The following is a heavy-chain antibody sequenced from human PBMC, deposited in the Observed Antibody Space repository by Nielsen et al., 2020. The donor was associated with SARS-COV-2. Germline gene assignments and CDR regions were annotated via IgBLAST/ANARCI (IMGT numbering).Heavy chain of an antibody. V-gene: IGHV3-48*04. CDR3: ARGDYNLNYRFYGLDV. D-gene: IGHD4-11*01. CDR1: GFTFSSYS. J-gene: IGHJ6*02. Sequence: GGSLRLSCAASGFTFSSYSMNWVRQAPGKGLEWVSYISSSGSTIYYADSVKGRFTISRDNAKNSLYLQMNSLRAEDTAGYYCARGDYNLNYRFYGLDVWGQGTTVTVSS. CDR2: ISSSGSTI.